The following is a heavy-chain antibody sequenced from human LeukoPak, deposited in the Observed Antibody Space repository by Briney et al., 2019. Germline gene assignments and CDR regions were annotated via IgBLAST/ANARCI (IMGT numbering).Heavy chain of an antibody. D-gene: IGHD3-9*01. V-gene: IGHV3-21*01. CDR2: ISSSSSYI. CDR1: GFTFSSYS. CDR3: ARDPSYDILTGYYSNSFDY. Sequence: GGSLRLSCAASGFTFSSYSMNWVRQAPGKGLEWVSSISSSSSYIYYADSVKGRFTISRDNAKNSLYLQMNSLRAEDTAVYYCARDPSYDILTGYYSNSFDYWGQGTLVTVSS. J-gene: IGHJ4*02.